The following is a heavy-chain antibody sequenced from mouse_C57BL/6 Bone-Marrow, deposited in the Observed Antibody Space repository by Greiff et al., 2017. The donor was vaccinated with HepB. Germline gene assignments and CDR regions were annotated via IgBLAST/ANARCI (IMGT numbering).Heavy chain of an antibody. CDR1: GYSITSGYY. D-gene: IGHD2-4*01. CDR3: ATYDYDCGGRAMDY. CDR2: ISYDGSN. V-gene: IGHV3-6*01. J-gene: IGHJ4*01. Sequence: VQLQQSGPGLVKPSQSLSLTCSVTGYSITSGYYWNWIRQFPGNKLEWMGYISYDGSNNYNPSLKNRISITRDTSKNQFVLKLNSVTTEDIATYYCATYDYDCGGRAMDYWCQGTSVTVSS.